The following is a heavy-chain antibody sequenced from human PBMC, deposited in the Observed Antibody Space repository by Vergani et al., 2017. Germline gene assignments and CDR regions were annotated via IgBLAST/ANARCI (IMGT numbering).Heavy chain of an antibody. CDR2: ISWNSGSI. V-gene: IGHV3-9*01. CDR1: GFTFDDYA. D-gene: IGHD4-11*01. Sequence: EVQLVESGGGLVQPGRSLRLSCAASGFTFDDYAMHWVRQAPGKGLEWVSGISWNSGSIGYADSVKGRFTISRDNAKNSLYLQMNSLRAEDTYLYYCAKAGTTANWYYFDYWGQGTLVTVSS. CDR3: AKAGTTANWYYFDY. J-gene: IGHJ4*02.